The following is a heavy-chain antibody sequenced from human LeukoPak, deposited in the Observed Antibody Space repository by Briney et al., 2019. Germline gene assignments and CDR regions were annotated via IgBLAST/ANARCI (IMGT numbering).Heavy chain of an antibody. CDR2: ISYDGSNK. Sequence: GGSLRLSCAASGFTFSSYAMHWVRQAPGKGLERVAVISYDGSNKYYADSVKGRFTISRDNSKNTLYLQMNSLRAEDTAVYYCARDGYIVVVPAATRRNYYYYYMDVWGKGTTVTVSS. V-gene: IGHV3-30*01. CDR3: ARDGYIVVVPAATRRNYYYYYMDV. D-gene: IGHD2-2*01. CDR1: GFTFSSYA. J-gene: IGHJ6*03.